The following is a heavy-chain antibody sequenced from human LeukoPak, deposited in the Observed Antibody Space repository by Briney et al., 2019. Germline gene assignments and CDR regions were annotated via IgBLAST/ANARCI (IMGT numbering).Heavy chain of an antibody. V-gene: IGHV1-69*06. J-gene: IGHJ6*03. CDR2: IIPIFGTA. CDR3: ARDLWFGELFHYMDV. D-gene: IGHD3-10*01. CDR1: GYTFTSYD. Sequence: SVKVSCKASGYTFTSYDINWVRQATGQGLEWMGGIIPIFGTANYAQKFQGRVTITADKSTSTAYMELSSLRSEDTAVYYCARDLWFGELFHYMDVWGKGTTVTVSS.